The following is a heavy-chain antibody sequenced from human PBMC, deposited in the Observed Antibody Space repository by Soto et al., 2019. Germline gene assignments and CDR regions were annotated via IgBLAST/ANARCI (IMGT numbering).Heavy chain of an antibody. CDR3: AKGVSSSSGVYLFDP. CDR1: GFTFDDYA. Sequence: SLRLSCAASGFTFDDYAMHWVRQAPGKGLEWVSSINWDSASIGYADSVKGRFTISRDNAKNSLYLQMNSLRVEDTALYYCAKGVSSSSGVYLFDPWGQGTLVTVSS. D-gene: IGHD6-6*01. CDR2: INWDSASI. V-gene: IGHV3-9*01. J-gene: IGHJ5*02.